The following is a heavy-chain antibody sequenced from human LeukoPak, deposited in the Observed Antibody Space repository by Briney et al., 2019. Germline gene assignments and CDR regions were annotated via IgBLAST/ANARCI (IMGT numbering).Heavy chain of an antibody. CDR1: GYTFTGYY. V-gene: IGHV1-2*02. Sequence: ASVKVSCKASGYTFTGYYMHWVRQAPGQGLEWMGWINPNSGGTNYAQKFQGRVTITADESTSTAYMELSSLRSGDTAVYYCARASSSWYKYMDVWGKGTTVTISS. D-gene: IGHD6-13*01. CDR3: ARASSSWYKYMDV. J-gene: IGHJ6*03. CDR2: INPNSGGT.